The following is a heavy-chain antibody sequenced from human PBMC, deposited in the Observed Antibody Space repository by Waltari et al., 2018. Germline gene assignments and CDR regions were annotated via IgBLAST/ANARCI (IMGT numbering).Heavy chain of an antibody. CDR1: GFTFSSYA. J-gene: IGHJ1*01. V-gene: IGHV3-23*01. CDR2: ISGSGGST. Sequence: EVQLLESGGGLVQPGGSLRLSCAASGFTFSSYAMSWVRQAPGKGLEWVSAISGSGGSTYYADSVKGRFTISRDNSKNTLYLQMNSLRAEDTAVYYCAKGDIVVVPAAPRGIEYFQHWGQGTLVTVSS. CDR3: AKGDIVVVPAAPRGIEYFQH. D-gene: IGHD2-2*01.